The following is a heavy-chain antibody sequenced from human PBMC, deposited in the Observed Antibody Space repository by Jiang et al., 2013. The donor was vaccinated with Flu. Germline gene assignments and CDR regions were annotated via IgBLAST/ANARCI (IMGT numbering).Heavy chain of an antibody. D-gene: IGHD6-13*01. CDR1: GGSISSYY. CDR3: ARGEGDSSSWYADY. J-gene: IGHJ4*02. V-gene: IGHV4-59*01. Sequence: GLVKPSETLSLTCTVSGGSISSYYWSWIRQPPGKGLEWIGYIYYSGSTNYNPSLKSRVTISVDTSKNQFSLKLSSVTAADTAVYYCARGEGDSSSWYADYWGQGTLVTVSS. CDR2: IYYSGST.